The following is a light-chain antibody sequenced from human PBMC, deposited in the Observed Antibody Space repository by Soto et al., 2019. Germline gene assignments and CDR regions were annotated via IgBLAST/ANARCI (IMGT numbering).Light chain of an antibody. CDR1: QSVTRN. CDR3: QQYDDWPPIT. V-gene: IGKV3-15*01. Sequence: EIVLTQSPGILSVSPGESVTLSCRASQSVTRNLAWHQQIPGQPPRLLVYHASVRVTGVPARFSGSGSGTEFSLTISNLQSEDFAIYFCQQYDDWPPITFGQGTRLEIK. CDR2: HAS. J-gene: IGKJ5*01.